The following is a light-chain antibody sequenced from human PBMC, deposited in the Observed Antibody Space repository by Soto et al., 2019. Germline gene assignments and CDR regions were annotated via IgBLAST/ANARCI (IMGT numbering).Light chain of an antibody. CDR3: QQYNIWPPYT. J-gene: IGKJ2*01. CDR1: QSVSSD. CDR2: GAS. Sequence: EVVMTQSPATLSVSPGERATLSCRASQSVSSDLAWYQQKPGQAPRLLIYGASTRATGVPARFSGSGSGTEFTLSIQSLQSEDFAVYYCQQYNIWPPYTFGQGTKLEIK. V-gene: IGKV3-15*01.